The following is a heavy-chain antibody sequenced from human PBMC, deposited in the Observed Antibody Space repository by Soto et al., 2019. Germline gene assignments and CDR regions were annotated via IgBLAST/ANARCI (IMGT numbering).Heavy chain of an antibody. CDR2: ISYDGSNK. J-gene: IGHJ6*02. CDR3: ATDGDENWILEDGSYYYGMAV. CDR1: GLTFNSYA. D-gene: IGHD3-10*01. V-gene: IGHV3-30*03. Sequence: QVQLVESGGGVVHPGSSLRLSCVASGLTFNSYAMHWVRQAPGKGLEWVALISYDGSNKFYRDSVKGRFTISRDNSKTAVYLQMNSLRPEDTALYYCATDGDENWILEDGSYYYGMAVWGRGTTVIVSS.